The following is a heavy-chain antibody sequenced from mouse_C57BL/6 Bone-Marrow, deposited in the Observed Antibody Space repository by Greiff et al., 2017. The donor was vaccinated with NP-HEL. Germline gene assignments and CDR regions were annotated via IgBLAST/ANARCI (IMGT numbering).Heavy chain of an antibody. CDR2: ISDGGSYT. J-gene: IGHJ3*01. CDR1: GFTFSSYA. Sequence: DVQLVESGGGLVKPGGSLKLSCAASGFTFSSYAMSWVRQTPEKRLEWVATISDGGSYTYYPDNVKGRFTISRDNAKNNLYLQMSHLKSEDTAMYYCARAPYYYGAYWGQGTLVTVSA. D-gene: IGHD1-1*01. V-gene: IGHV5-4*01. CDR3: ARAPYYYGAY.